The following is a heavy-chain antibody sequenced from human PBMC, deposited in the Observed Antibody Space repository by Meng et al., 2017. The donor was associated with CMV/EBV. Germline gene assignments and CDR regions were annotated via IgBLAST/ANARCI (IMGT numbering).Heavy chain of an antibody. D-gene: IGHD2-2*01. Sequence: ASVKVSCKASGYTFTGYYMHWVRQAPGQGLEGMGWINPNSGGTNYAQKFQGRVTMTRDTSISTAYMELSRLRSDDTAVYYCARTRRYCSSTSCPGAYGMDVWGQGTTVTVSS. CDR3: ARTRRYCSSTSCPGAYGMDV. V-gene: IGHV1-2*02. CDR2: INPNSGGT. CDR1: GYTFTGYY. J-gene: IGHJ6*02.